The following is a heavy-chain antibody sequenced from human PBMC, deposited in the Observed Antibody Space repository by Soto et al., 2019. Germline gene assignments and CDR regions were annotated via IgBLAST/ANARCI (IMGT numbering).Heavy chain of an antibody. CDR1: GYTFTSYV. CDR2: ISAYNGNT. V-gene: IGHV1-18*01. Sequence: ASVNVSCKASGYTFTSYVSSWVRRAPGQGLEWMGWISAYNGNTNYAQKLQGRVTMTTDTSTSTAYMELRSLRSDDTAVYYCARDTLPLSYYYYYMDVWGKGTTVTVSS. CDR3: ARDTLPLSYYYYYMDV. J-gene: IGHJ6*03.